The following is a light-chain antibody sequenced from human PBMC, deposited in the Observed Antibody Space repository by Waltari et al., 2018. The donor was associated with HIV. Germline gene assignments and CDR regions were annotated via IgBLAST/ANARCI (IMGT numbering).Light chain of an antibody. CDR1: SSDVGAYDR. Sequence: QSALTQPPSVSGSPGQSVTISCTVTSSDVGAYDRISWYHQPPGTAPKLMIYEVIYRPSGVPDRFSGSKSGNTASLTISGLQAEDEGDYYCSSYTSSNIYVFGTATTVTVL. J-gene: IGLJ1*01. CDR2: EVI. CDR3: SSYTSSNIYV. V-gene: IGLV2-18*02.